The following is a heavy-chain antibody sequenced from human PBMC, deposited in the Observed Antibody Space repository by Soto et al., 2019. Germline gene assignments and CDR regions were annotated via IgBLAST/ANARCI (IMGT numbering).Heavy chain of an antibody. J-gene: IGHJ6*02. V-gene: IGHV3-30*18. D-gene: IGHD3-3*01. CDR2: ISYDGNNK. CDR3: PKSLRFLQSGVNV. CDR1: GFALSSFG. Sequence: AGGSLRRSCVSSGFALSSFGFHWVRQDPGKGLEWVAFISYDGNNKNYADSAKGRGTISRDNSKNTLFLQITSRRTEDTAVYYCPKSLRFLQSGVNVWGQGTTVTFSS.